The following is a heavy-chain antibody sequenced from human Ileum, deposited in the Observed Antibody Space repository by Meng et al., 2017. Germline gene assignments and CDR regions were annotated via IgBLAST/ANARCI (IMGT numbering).Heavy chain of an antibody. CDR2: IFQSGRT. CDR3: ATSNDRDVYYLGY. J-gene: IGHJ4*02. Sequence: VPLRGAGPRLVTPSGTLSLTCAVSGTWWSWVRQPPGRGLEWIGEIFQSGRTNYNPSLKSRVTISIDKSKSQISLQLSAVTAADTAVYSCATSNDRDVYYLGYWGQGTLVTVSS. D-gene: IGHD3-22*01. CDR1: GTW. V-gene: IGHV4-4*02.